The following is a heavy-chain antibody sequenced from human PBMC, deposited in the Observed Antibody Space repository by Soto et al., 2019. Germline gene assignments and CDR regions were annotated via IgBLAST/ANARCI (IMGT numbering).Heavy chain of an antibody. J-gene: IGHJ4*02. CDR1: GFTFSSYS. CDR3: ARDGIEMGKDY. CDR2: ISSSSSYI. V-gene: IGHV3-21*01. D-gene: IGHD2-21*01. Sequence: GGSLRLSCAASGFTFSSYSMNWVRQAPGKGLEWVSSISSSSSYIYYADSVKGRFTISRDNAKNSLYLQMNSLRAEDTAVYYCARDGIEMGKDYWGQGTLVTVSS.